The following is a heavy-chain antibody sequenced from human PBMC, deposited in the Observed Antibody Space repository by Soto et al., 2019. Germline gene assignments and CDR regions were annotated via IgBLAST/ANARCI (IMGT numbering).Heavy chain of an antibody. CDR1: GYTFTGYY. J-gene: IGHJ6*02. CDR3: ARDRLYSGYESYYGMDV. CDR2: INPNSGGT. Sequence: QVQLVQSGAEVKKPGASVKVSCKASGYTFTGYYMHWVRQAPGQGLEWMGWINPNSGGTNYAQKFQGWVTMTRDTSISPAYMELSRLRSDDTDVYYCARDRLYSGYESYYGMDVWGQGTTVTVSS. V-gene: IGHV1-2*04. D-gene: IGHD5-12*01.